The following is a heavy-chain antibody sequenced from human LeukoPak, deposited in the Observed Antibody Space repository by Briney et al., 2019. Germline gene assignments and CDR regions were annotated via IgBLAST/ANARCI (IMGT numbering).Heavy chain of an antibody. CDR3: AREEGGFDAFDT. V-gene: IGHV1-2*02. D-gene: IGHD3-16*01. CDR1: GYTFTCYY. CDR2: INPHSGDT. Sequence: ASVTVSCMASGYTFTCYYVHWVRQAPGKGLEGMGWINPHSGDTSYAQNFQGRVTMTRDTSISTVYMELSRLRSDDTAVYYCAREEGGFDAFDTWGQGTMVTVSS. J-gene: IGHJ3*02.